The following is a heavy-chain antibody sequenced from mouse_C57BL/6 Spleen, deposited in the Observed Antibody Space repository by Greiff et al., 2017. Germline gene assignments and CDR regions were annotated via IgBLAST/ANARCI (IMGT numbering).Heavy chain of an antibody. J-gene: IGHJ2*01. D-gene: IGHD1-1*01. V-gene: IGHV3-6*01. CDR1: GYSITSGYY. CDR2: ISYDGSN. Sequence: EVKLVESGPGLVKPSQSLSLTCSVTGYSITSGYYWNWIRQFPGNKLEWMGYISYDGSNNYNPSLKNRISITRDTSKNQFFLKLNSVTTEDTATYYCARGDYYGSSYGYWGQGTTLTVSS. CDR3: ARGDYYGSSYGY.